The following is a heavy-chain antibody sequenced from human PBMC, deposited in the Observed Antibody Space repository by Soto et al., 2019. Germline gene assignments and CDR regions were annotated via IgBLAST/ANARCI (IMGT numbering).Heavy chain of an antibody. V-gene: IGHV3-15*01. D-gene: IGHD3-3*01. Sequence: EVQLVESGGGLVKPGGSLRLSCAASGFTFSNAWMSWVRQAPGKGLEWVGRIKSKTDGGTTDYAAPVKGRFSISRDDSKNTLYLQMNSLKTEDTAVYYCTTAYQWDFWSEIPGDYWGQGTLVTVSS. CDR3: TTAYQWDFWSEIPGDY. CDR1: GFTFSNAW. J-gene: IGHJ4*02. CDR2: IKSKTDGGTT.